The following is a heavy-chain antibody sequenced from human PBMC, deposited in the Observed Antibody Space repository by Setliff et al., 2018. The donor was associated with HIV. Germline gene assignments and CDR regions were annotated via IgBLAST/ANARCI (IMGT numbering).Heavy chain of an antibody. CDR3: ARPPPHSSSWYYFDY. J-gene: IGHJ4*02. CDR1: GYTFTSYG. Sequence: ASVKVSCKASGYTFTSYGISWVRQAPGQGLEWMGWISAYNGNTNYAQKLQGRVTMTTDTSPSTAYMELRSLRAEDTAVYYCARPPPHSSSWYYFDYGGQGTLVTVSS. CDR2: ISAYNGNT. V-gene: IGHV1-18*01. D-gene: IGHD6-13*01.